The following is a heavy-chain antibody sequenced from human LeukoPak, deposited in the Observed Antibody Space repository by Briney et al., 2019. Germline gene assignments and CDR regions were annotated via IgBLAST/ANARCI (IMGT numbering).Heavy chain of an antibody. D-gene: IGHD6-6*01. CDR1: GGSISNPDYY. V-gene: IGHV4-39*01. CDR2: LFYSVTT. J-gene: IGHJ4*02. CDR3: ARHERVFFDY. Sequence: PSETLSLTCTVSGGSISNPDYYWAWIRQPPGKGLEWIGSLFYSVTTYHNPSLKSRVTMSVDTSKSQFSLRLSSVTAADTAVYYCARHERVFFDYWGQGALVTVSS.